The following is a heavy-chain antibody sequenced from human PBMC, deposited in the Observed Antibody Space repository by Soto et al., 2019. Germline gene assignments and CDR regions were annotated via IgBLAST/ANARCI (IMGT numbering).Heavy chain of an antibody. D-gene: IGHD1-1*01. CDR3: ARLPDAKLELDY. CDR1: GGSISSGGYY. CDR2: IYYSGST. Sequence: PSETLSLTCTVSGGSISSGGYYWSWIRQHPGKGLEWIGYIYYSGSTYYNPSLKSRVTISVDTSKNQFSLKLSSVTAADTAVYSCARLPDAKLELDYWGQGTLVTVSS. J-gene: IGHJ4*02. V-gene: IGHV4-31*03.